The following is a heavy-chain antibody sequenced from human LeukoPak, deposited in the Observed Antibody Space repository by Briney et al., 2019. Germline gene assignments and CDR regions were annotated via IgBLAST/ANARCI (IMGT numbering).Heavy chain of an antibody. Sequence: GGSLRLSCAASGFTFSSYWMSWVRQAPGKGLEWVANIKQDGSEKYYVDSVKGRFTISRDNAKNSLYLQMNSLRAEDTAVYYCARDTGTLYSSSWYRYYYYYMDVWGKGTTVTVSS. CDR3: ARDTGTLYSSSWYRYYYYYMDV. D-gene: IGHD6-13*01. V-gene: IGHV3-7*01. J-gene: IGHJ6*03. CDR1: GFTFSSYW. CDR2: IKQDGSEK.